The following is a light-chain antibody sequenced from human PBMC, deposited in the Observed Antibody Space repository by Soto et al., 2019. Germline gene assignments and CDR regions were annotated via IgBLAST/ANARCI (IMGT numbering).Light chain of an antibody. V-gene: IGKV4-1*01. Sequence: EIVMTQSPDSLAVSLGERATIKCKSSQSVLYSSNDRSYLAWFQQKPGQPPKALIYWASSRESGVPDRFSGSGSGTDFTLSISSLQPDDFATYYCQQYKSYSPHTFGQGTNLESK. CDR2: WAS. J-gene: IGKJ2*01. CDR1: QSVLYSSNDRSY. CDR3: QQYKSYSPHT.